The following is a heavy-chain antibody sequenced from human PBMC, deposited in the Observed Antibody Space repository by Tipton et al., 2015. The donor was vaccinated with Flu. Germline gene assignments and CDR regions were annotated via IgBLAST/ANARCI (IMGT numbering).Heavy chain of an antibody. J-gene: IGHJ4*02. CDR3: VGDRYRAPYYLDS. V-gene: IGHV3-21*06. CDR1: GFTVSSNY. CDR2: ISSSLKYI. D-gene: IGHD3-10*01. Sequence: VQLVQSGGGLIQPGGSLRLSCAASGFTVSSNYMSWVRQAPGKGLEWVSSISSSLKYIYYAESVKGRFTISRENANNSLFLQMNSLRAEDTAIYYCVGDRYRAPYYLDSWGQGTLVTVSS.